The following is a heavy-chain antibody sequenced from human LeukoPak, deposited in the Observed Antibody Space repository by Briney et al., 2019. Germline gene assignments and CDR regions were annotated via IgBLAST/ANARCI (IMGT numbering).Heavy chain of an antibody. J-gene: IGHJ4*02. CDR1: GGSISSYY. D-gene: IGHD6-6*01. V-gene: IGHV4-59*01. CDR2: IYYSGST. CDR3: ARSSSSSLPLDY. Sequence: PSETLSLTCTVSGGSISSYYWSWIRQPPGKGLEWIGYIYYSGSTNYNPSLKSRVTISVDTSKNQFSLKLSSVTAADTAVYYCARSSSSSLPLDYWGQGTLVTVSS.